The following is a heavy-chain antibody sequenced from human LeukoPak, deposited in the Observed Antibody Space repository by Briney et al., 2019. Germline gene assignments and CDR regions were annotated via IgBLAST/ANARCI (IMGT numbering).Heavy chain of an antibody. CDR1: GFTFSSYA. CDR2: ISYDESNK. CDR3: AKGTGVWHPLGY. Sequence: GGSLRLSCAASGFTFSSYAMHWVRQAPGRGLEWVAVISYDESNKYYADSVKGRFTISRDNSQNTLYLQMNNLRAEDTAAYYCAKGTGVWHPLGYWGQGTLVTVSS. D-gene: IGHD3-16*01. V-gene: IGHV3-30-3*01. J-gene: IGHJ4*02.